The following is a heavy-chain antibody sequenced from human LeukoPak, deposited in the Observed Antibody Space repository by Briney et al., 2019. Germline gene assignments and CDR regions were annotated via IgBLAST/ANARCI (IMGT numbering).Heavy chain of an antibody. CDR3: ARGRGLTLSYHYFDY. Sequence: GGSLRLPCAASGFTFSPLGMNWVRKAPGRGLEWVSYISSGSSTTYYADSVKGRFTISRDNAKNSLYLQLNSLRDEDTAVYYCARGRGLTLSYHYFDYWGQGTLVTVSS. CDR2: ISSGSSTT. V-gene: IGHV3-48*02. D-gene: IGHD3-10*01. J-gene: IGHJ4*02. CDR1: GFTFSPLG.